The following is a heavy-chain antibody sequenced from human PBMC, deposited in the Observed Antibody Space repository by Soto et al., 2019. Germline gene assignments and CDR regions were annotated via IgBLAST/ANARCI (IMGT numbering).Heavy chain of an antibody. Sequence: LRLSCAASGFTFTTHAMNWVRQAPGKGLEWVSSISGSGGTTDYADSVKGRFTISRDNSKNTLYLQMNSLGAEDTAVYYCAKGLGEFSYYGMDVWGQGTTVTVSS. CDR2: ISGSGGTT. J-gene: IGHJ6*02. D-gene: IGHD3-10*01. CDR3: AKGLGEFSYYGMDV. CDR1: GFTFTTHA. V-gene: IGHV3-23*01.